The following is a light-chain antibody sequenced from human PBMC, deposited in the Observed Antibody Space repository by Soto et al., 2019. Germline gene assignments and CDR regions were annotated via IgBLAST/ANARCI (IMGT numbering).Light chain of an antibody. Sequence: QSVLTQPLSVSGAPGQRVTISCTGSSSNIGAGYDVHWYQQLPGTAPKLLIYGNSNRPSGVPDRFSGSKSGTSASLAITGLQAEDEADYYCQSYDSSLSASDVVFGGGTKVTVL. CDR3: QSYDSSLSASDVV. V-gene: IGLV1-40*01. CDR1: SSNIGAGYD. J-gene: IGLJ2*01. CDR2: GNS.